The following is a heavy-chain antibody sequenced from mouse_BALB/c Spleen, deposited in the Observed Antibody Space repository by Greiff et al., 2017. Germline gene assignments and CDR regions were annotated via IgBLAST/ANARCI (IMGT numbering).Heavy chain of an antibody. CDR3: ARDYYGSSYIAMDY. Sequence: EVKLMESGGGLVKLGGSLKLSCAASGFTFSSYYMSWVRQTPEKRLELVAAINSNGGSTYYPDTVKGRFTISRDNAKNTLYLQMSSLKSEDTALYYCARDYYGSSYIAMDYWGQGTSVTVSS. CDR2: INSNGGST. J-gene: IGHJ4*01. CDR1: GFTFSSYY. V-gene: IGHV5-6-2*01. D-gene: IGHD1-1*01.